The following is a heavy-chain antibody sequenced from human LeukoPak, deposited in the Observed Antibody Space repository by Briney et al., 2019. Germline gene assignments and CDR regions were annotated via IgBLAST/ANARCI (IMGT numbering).Heavy chain of an antibody. CDR3: ARSSIVLMVYAMLDFDY. CDR1: GGSFSGYY. D-gene: IGHD2-8*01. CDR2: IYYSGST. V-gene: IGHV4-39*01. J-gene: IGHJ4*02. Sequence: SETLSLTCAVYGGSFSGYYWGWIRQPPGKGLEWIGSIYYSGSTYYNPSLKSRVTISVDTSKNQFSLKLSSVTAADTAVYYCARSSIVLMVYAMLDFDYWGQGTLVTVSS.